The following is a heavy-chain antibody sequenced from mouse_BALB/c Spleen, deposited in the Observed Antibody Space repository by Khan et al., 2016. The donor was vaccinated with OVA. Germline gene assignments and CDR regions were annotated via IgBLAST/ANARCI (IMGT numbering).Heavy chain of an antibody. J-gene: IGHJ3*01. D-gene: IGHD4-1*01. Sequence: VQLQESGPGLVAPSQTLSITCTVSGFSLSNYGVNWVRQPPGKGLEWLGVIWAGGSTNHNSALMSRLSIRKDDSKSQVFLKMKSLQTDDTAMYYCARACSNCAWLAYWGRGTLVTVSA. CDR2: IWAGGST. CDR3: ARACSNCAWLAY. V-gene: IGHV2-9*02. CDR1: GFSLSNYG.